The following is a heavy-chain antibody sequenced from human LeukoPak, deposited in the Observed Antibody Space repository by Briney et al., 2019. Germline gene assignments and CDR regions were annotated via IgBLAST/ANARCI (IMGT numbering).Heavy chain of an antibody. J-gene: IGHJ5*02. CDR1: GGSLSSGSYY. V-gene: IGHV4-61*02. CDR2: IYTSGSA. D-gene: IGHD3-10*01. CDR3: ARVQVRGVVWFDP. Sequence: SQTLSLTCTVSGGSLSSGSYYWSWIRQPAGKGLEWIGRIYTSGSANYNPSLKSRVTMSVDTSKNQFSLKLSSVTAADTAVYYCARVQVRGVVWFDPWGQGTLVTVSS.